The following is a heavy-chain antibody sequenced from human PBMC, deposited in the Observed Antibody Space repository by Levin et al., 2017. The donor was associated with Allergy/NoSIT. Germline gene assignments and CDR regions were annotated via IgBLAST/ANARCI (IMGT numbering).Heavy chain of an antibody. V-gene: IGHV3-15*01. CDR3: TTITMVRGVIQHAFDI. D-gene: IGHD3-10*01. CDR2: IKSKTDGGTT. J-gene: IGHJ3*02. CDR1: GFTFSNAW. Sequence: GGSLRLSCAASGFTFSNAWMSWVRQAPGKGLEWVGRIKSKTDGGTTDYAAPVKGRFTISRDDSKNTLYLQMNSLKTEDTAVYYCTTITMVRGVIQHAFDIWGQGTMVTVSS.